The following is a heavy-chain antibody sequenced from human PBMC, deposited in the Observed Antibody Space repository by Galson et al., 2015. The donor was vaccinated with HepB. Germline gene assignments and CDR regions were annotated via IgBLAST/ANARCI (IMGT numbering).Heavy chain of an antibody. J-gene: IGHJ5*02. V-gene: IGHV1-46*01. CDR3: ARPYYDSSGSHPYNWLDP. D-gene: IGHD3-22*01. Sequence: SVKVSCKASGYTFTSYYMHWVRQAPGQGLEWMGIINPSGGSTSYEQKFQGRVTMTRDTSTSTVYMELRSLRSEDTAVYYCARPYYDSSGSHPYNWLDPWGQGTLVTVSS. CDR2: INPSGGST. CDR1: GYTFTSYY.